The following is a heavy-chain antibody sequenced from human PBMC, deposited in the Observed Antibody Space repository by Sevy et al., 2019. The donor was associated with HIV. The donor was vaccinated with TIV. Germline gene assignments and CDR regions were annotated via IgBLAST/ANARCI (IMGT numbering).Heavy chain of an antibody. CDR2: INPSGGST. D-gene: IGHD3-10*01. J-gene: IGHJ5*02. CDR3: ARATIPMVQGVIYWFDP. V-gene: IGHV1-46*03. CDR1: GYTFTGYY. Sequence: ASVKVSCKASGYTFTGYYMHWVRQAPGQGLEWMGIINPSGGSTSYAQKFQGRVTMTRDTSTSTVYMELSSLRSEDTAVYYCARATIPMVQGVIYWFDPWGQGTLVTVSS.